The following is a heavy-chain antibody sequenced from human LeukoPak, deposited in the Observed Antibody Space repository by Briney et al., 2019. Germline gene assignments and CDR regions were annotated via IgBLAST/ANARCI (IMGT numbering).Heavy chain of an antibody. CDR3: ARVTYTNYWADY. CDR2: IFNTGSA. CDR1: GVSMSSYY. V-gene: IGHV4-59*01. Sequence: PSETLSLTCTVSGVSMSSYYWSWIRQVRGKGLEYVGYIFNTGSATYNPSLESRVTISADTSKNQISLKLSAVTAADTAIYYCARVTYTNYWADYWGRGTLVTVSS. J-gene: IGHJ4*02. D-gene: IGHD1-7*01.